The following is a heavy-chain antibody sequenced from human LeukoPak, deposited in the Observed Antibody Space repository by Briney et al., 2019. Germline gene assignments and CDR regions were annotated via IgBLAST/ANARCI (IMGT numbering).Heavy chain of an antibody. J-gene: IGHJ4*02. CDR1: GASISSYH. CDR3: TRGYFEAFDY. Sequence: SDTLSLTCSVSGASISSYHWHWLRQPPGKGLEWVGNVDYNGATNYNPALQSRITNSLDTYNNQFSLTLTSVTAADTALYFCTRGYFEAFDYWGQGRLVTVSS. D-gene: IGHD3-9*01. V-gene: IGHV4-59*07. CDR2: VDYNGAT.